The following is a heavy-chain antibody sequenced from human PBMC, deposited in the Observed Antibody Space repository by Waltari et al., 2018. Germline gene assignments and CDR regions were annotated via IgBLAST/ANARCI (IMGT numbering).Heavy chain of an antibody. V-gene: IGHV4-59*01. D-gene: IGHD2-2*01. CDR3: ARRGWVVPSSMGAFDI. J-gene: IGHJ3*02. CDR2: SYNTGRT. CDR1: GGSISDYY. Sequence: QVQLKESGPGLVKPSETLSLTCTVSGGSISDYYWNWLRQPPGKGLEWICYSYNTGRTNYNPSLKSRVTISLDTSKNQFSLKLTSVTAADTAVYYCARRGWVVPSSMGAFDIWGQGTLVTVST.